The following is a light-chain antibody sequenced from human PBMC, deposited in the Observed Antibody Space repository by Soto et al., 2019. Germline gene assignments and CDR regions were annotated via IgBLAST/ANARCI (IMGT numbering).Light chain of an antibody. V-gene: IGKV3-20*01. CDR3: QQYGSSPYT. J-gene: IGKJ2*01. CDR2: CAS. CDR1: HTVSSSS. Sequence: EIGLTQSPGPLSLSPGERATLSCRASHTVSSSSFAWYQQKPGQAPRLVIYCASSRATGIPDRFSGSGSGTDFTLTISRLEPEDFAVYYGQQYGSSPYTFGQGTKLESK.